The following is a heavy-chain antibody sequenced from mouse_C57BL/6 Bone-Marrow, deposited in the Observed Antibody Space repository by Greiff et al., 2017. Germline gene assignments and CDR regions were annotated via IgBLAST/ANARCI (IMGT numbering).Heavy chain of an antibody. V-gene: IGHV1-85*01. D-gene: IGHD2-10*01. J-gene: IGHJ3*01. CDR3: ARSILLWSFAN. CDR1: GYTFTSYD. CDR2: IFPRDGST. Sequence: VQLQQSGPELVKPGASVKLSCKASGYTFTSYDINWVKQRPGQGLEWIGWIFPRDGSTKYNEKFKGKATLTVDTSSSTAYMELHSLTSEDAAVYVCARSILLWSFANWGQGTLVTVSA.